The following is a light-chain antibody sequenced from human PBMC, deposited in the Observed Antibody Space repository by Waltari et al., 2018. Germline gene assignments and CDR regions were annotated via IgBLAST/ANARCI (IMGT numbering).Light chain of an antibody. CDR3: QQHNSHPWT. Sequence: EIQMTQSPSSLSASVGDRVTITCRASQTISSYLVWYQQKPGKVPKLLIYAASSLESGVPSRFSGSGSGTEFTLTISSLQPEDFATYYCQQHNSHPWTFGQGTKVEIK. CDR1: QTISSY. CDR2: AAS. V-gene: IGKV1-17*03. J-gene: IGKJ1*01.